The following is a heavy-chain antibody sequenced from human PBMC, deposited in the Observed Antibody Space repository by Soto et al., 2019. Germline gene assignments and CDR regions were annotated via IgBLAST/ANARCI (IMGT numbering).Heavy chain of an antibody. Sequence: QVQLQESGPGLVKPSQTLSLTCTVSGGSISSGDYYWSWIRQPPGKGLEWIGYIYYSGSTYYNPSLKSRVTISVDTSKYQFSLKLSSVTAADTAVYYCARGWVYRDNWNWFDPWGQGTLVTVSS. J-gene: IGHJ5*02. D-gene: IGHD1-20*01. CDR3: ARGWVYRDNWNWFDP. CDR2: IYYSGST. CDR1: GGSISSGDYY. V-gene: IGHV4-30-4*01.